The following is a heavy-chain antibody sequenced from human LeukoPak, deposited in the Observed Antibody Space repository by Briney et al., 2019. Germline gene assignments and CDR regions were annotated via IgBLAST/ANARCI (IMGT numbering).Heavy chain of an antibody. D-gene: IGHD6-19*01. CDR1: GLTFDNYA. Sequence: GGSLRLSCAASGLTFDNYAMNWIRQVPGKGLEWISLISWNSGTIGYADSVKGRFTISRDNANNFLYLQMNSLRAEDTALYYCARAYKDRSLAGKKEFFQHWGQGTLVTVSS. CDR2: ISWNSGTI. CDR3: ARAYKDRSLAGKKEFFQH. V-gene: IGHV3-9*01. J-gene: IGHJ1*01.